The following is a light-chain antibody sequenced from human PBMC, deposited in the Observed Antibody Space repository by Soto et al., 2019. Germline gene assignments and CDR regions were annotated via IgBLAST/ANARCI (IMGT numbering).Light chain of an antibody. Sequence: QSALTQPASVSGSPGQSITISCTGTSSDVGGYNYVSWYQQRPGEAPKLMIFDVSSRPSAVSNRFSGSKSGNTASLTISGLQAEDEADYYCYSYTSSSVWVFGGGTQLTVL. CDR2: DVS. J-gene: IGLJ3*02. V-gene: IGLV2-14*01. CDR1: SSDVGGYNY. CDR3: YSYTSSSVWV.